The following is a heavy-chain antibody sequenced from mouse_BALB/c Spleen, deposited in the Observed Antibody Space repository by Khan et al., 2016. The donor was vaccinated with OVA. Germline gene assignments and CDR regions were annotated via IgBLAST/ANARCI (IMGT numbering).Heavy chain of an antibody. D-gene: IGHD2-1*01. J-gene: IGHJ3*01. V-gene: IGHV5-9-3*01. CDR1: GFTFSTYA. Sequence: EVQVVESGGGLVKPGGSLKLSCAASGFTFSTYAMSWVRQTPEKRLEWVATISSDGDYTYYPDNVTGRFTISRDDAKNILYLQMSSLRSEDTAMYYCARSAYGNFAYWGQGTLVTVSA. CDR2: ISSDGDYT. CDR3: ARSAYGNFAY.